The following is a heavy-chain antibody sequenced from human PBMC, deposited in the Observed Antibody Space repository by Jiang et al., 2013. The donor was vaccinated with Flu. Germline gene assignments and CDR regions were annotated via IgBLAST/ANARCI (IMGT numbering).Heavy chain of an antibody. CDR2: IRSKAYGGTT. J-gene: IGHJ4*02. D-gene: IGHD3-22*01. CDR1: GFTFGDYA. Sequence: VQLVESGGGLVQPGRSLRLSCTASGFTFGDYAMSWFRQAPGKGLEWVGFIRSKAYGGTTEYAASVKGRFTISRDDSKSIAYLQMNSLKTEDTAVYYCTTDSSGYYFYWWYWGQGTLVTVSS. CDR3: TTDSSGYYFYWWY. V-gene: IGHV3-49*03.